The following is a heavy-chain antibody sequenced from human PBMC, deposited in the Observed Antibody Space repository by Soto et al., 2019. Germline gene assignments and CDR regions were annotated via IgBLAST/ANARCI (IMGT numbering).Heavy chain of an antibody. CDR2: IKSKTDGGTT. Sequence: EVQLVESGGGLVKPGGSLRLSCAASGFTFSNAWMSWVRQAPGKGLEWVGRIKSKTDGGTTDYAAPVKGRFTISRDDSKNTLYLQMNSLKTEDTAVYYCTTEADCSSTSCYAHYYYFYMDVWGKGTTVTVSS. V-gene: IGHV3-15*01. CDR1: GFTFSNAW. J-gene: IGHJ6*03. CDR3: TTEADCSSTSCYAHYYYFYMDV. D-gene: IGHD2-2*01.